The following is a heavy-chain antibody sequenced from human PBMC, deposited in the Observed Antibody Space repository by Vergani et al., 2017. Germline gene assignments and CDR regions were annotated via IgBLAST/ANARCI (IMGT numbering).Heavy chain of an antibody. CDR2: ISAYNGNT. J-gene: IGHJ6*03. V-gene: IGHV1-18*01. Sequence: QVQLVQSGAEVKKPGASVKVSCKASGYTFTSYGISWVRQAPGQGLEWMGWISAYNGNTNYAQKSQGRVTMTTDTSTITASMELRSLRSDDTDVYYCAGDRPRRIYYYYMDVWGKGTTVTVSS. CDR3: AGDRPRRIYYYYMDV. CDR1: GYTFTSYG.